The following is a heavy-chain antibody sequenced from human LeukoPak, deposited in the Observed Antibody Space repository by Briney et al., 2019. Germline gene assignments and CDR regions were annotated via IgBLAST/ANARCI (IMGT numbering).Heavy chain of an antibody. V-gene: IGHV4-31*03. D-gene: IGHD6-6*01. CDR3: ARLSQIVAFDI. Sequence: SQTLSLTCTVSGGSISSGGYYWSWIRQHPGKGLEWIGYIYYSGSTNYNPSLKSRVTISVDTSKNQFSLKLSSVTAADTAVYYCARLSQIVAFDIWGQGTMVTVSS. CDR1: GGSISSGGYY. CDR2: IYYSGST. J-gene: IGHJ3*02.